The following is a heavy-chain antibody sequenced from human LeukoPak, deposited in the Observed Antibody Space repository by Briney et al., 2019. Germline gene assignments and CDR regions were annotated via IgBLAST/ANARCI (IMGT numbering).Heavy chain of an antibody. D-gene: IGHD5-18*01. CDR3: ARGSTWIQLWSAAEYFQH. V-gene: IGHV4-34*01. Sequence: SETLSPTCAVYGGSFSGYYWSWIRQPPGKGLEWIGEINHSGSTNYNPSLKSRVTISVDTSKNQFSLKLSSVTAADTAVYYCARGSTWIQLWSAAEYFQHWGQGTLVTVSS. CDR2: INHSGST. J-gene: IGHJ1*01. CDR1: GGSFSGYY.